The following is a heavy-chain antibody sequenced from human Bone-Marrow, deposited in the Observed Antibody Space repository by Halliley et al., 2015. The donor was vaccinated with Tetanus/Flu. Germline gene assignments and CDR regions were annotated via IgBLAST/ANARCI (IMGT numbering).Heavy chain of an antibody. D-gene: IGHD3-10*01. CDR3: AREISGSLRGAFPF. J-gene: IGHJ4*02. V-gene: IGHV3-53*01. CDR2: IYSDGTT. CDR1: GFSVSNNY. Sequence: SLRLSCAASGFSVSNNYMNWVRQAPGKGLEWVSLIYSDGTTYYADSVKGRFAISRDISKNTLSLQMNSLRADDTAVYYCAREISGSLRGAFPFWGQGTLVTVSS.